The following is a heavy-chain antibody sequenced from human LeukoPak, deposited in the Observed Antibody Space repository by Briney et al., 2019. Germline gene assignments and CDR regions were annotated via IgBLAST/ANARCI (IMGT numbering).Heavy chain of an antibody. V-gene: IGHV3-11*01. CDR2: ISSGGSTI. J-gene: IGHJ4*02. CDR3: ARYRDGYNYSFDY. D-gene: IGHD5-24*01. CDR1: GFTFNDYY. Sequence: GGSLRLSCAVSGFTFNDYYMTWIRQAPGKGLEWVSYISSGGSTISYADSVKGRYTISRDNAKSSLYLQMNSLRAEGTAVYYCARYRDGYNYSFDYWGQGNLVTVSS.